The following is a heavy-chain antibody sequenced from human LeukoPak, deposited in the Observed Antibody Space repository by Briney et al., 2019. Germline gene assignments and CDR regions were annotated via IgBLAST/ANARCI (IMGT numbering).Heavy chain of an antibody. CDR2: INHSGST. D-gene: IGHD6-19*01. Sequence: KPSETLSLTCAVYGGSFSGYYWSWIRQPPGKGLEGIGEINHSGSTNYNPSLKSRVTISVDTSKNQFSLQLSSVPAADTAVYYCARGPDSSGWYRAGYYFDYWGQGTLVTVSS. J-gene: IGHJ4*02. V-gene: IGHV4-34*01. CDR1: GGSFSGYY. CDR3: ARGPDSSGWYRAGYYFDY.